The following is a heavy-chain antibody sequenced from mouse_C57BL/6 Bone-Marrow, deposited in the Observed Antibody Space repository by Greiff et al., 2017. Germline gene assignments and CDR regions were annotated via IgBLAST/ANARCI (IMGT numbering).Heavy chain of an antibody. D-gene: IGHD1-1*01. CDR1: GFSLTSYG. V-gene: IGHV2-2*01. CDR3: ARKGYGSRCWYFDV. CDR2: IWSGGST. Sequence: QVQLQQSGPGLVQPSQSLSITCTVSGFSLTSYGVHWVRQSPGKGLEWLGVIWSGGSTDYNAAFISRLSISKDNSKSQVFFKMNSLLADDTAIYYGARKGYGSRCWYFDVWGTGTTVTVSS. J-gene: IGHJ1*03.